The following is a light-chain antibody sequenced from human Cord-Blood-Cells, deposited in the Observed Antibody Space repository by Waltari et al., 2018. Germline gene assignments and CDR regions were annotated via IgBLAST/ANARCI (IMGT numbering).Light chain of an antibody. J-gene: IGKJ5*01. CDR3: QQRSNWPPST. CDR2: DAS. V-gene: IGKV3-11*01. CDR1: QSVSSY. Sequence: EIVLTQSPATLSLSPGERATLSCRASQSVSSYLAWYQQKPGQAPRLLLYDASNRATGIPARFSGSGSGTDFTLTISSLEPEDFAVYYCQQRSNWPPSTFGQGTRLVIK.